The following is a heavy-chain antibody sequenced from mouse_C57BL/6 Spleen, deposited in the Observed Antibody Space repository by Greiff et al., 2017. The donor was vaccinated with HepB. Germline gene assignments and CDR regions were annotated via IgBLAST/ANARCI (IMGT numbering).Heavy chain of an antibody. J-gene: IGHJ4*01. CDR2: ISSGSSTI. CDR3: ARGGLRHYAMDY. CDR1: GFTFSDYG. Sequence: EVKLVESGGGLVKPGGSLKLSCAASGFTFSDYGMHWVRQAPEKGLEWVAYISSGSSTIYYADTVKGRFTISRDNAKNTLFLQMTSLRSEETAMYYCARGGLRHYAMDYWGQGTSVTVSS. V-gene: IGHV5-17*01. D-gene: IGHD2-2*01.